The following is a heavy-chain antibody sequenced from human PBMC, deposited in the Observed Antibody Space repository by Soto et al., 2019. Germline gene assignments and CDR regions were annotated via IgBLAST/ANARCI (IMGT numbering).Heavy chain of an antibody. Sequence: QVQLQESGPGLVKPSQTLSLTCTVSGGSISSNNYYWSWIRQPPGKGLEWIGYIYYSGSTYYNPSLKSRVTISVDTSKNQFSLKLSSVTAADTAGYYCAKFYGSGSTTFDYWVQGTLVTVSS. CDR2: IYYSGST. CDR1: GGSISSNNYY. J-gene: IGHJ4*02. CDR3: AKFYGSGSTTFDY. D-gene: IGHD3-10*01. V-gene: IGHV4-30-4*01.